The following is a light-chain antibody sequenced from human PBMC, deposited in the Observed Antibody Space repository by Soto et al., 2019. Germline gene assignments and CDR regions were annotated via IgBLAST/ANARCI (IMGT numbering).Light chain of an antibody. CDR1: QNISSW. J-gene: IGKJ4*01. CDR3: QQLSRYPLT. Sequence: DIQMTQSPSTLSASVGDRLTITCRASQNISSWLAWYQQKPGKAPKVLIYDVSNLETGVPSRFSGSGSGTEFTLTISSLQPDDFATYYCQQLSRYPLTFGGGTKVDIK. V-gene: IGKV1-5*01. CDR2: DVS.